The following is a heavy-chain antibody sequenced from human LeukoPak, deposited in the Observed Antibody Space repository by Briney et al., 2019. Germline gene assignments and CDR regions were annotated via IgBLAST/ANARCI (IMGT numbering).Heavy chain of an antibody. V-gene: IGHV3-74*01. Sequence: PGGSLRLSCAASGFTFSSYAMSWVRQPPGKGLVWVSRINSDGRSTSHADSVKGRFTISRDNAKNSLYLQMNSLRAGDTAVYYCASTLSGWYGDFQHWGQGTLVTVSS. CDR2: INSDGRST. D-gene: IGHD6-19*01. CDR1: GFTFSSYA. J-gene: IGHJ1*01. CDR3: ASTLSGWYGDFQH.